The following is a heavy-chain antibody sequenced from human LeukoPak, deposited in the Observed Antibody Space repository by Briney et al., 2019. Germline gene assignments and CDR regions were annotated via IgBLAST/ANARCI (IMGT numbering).Heavy chain of an antibody. V-gene: IGHV1-69*04. CDR2: IIPILGIA. D-gene: IGHD5-18*01. Sequence: SVKVSCKASGGTXSSYAISWVRQAPGQGLEWMGRIIPILGIANYAQKFQGRVTITADKSTSTAYMELSSLRSEDTAVYYCARDSTTRGYSYGWGQGTLVTVSS. CDR3: ARDSTTRGYSYG. CDR1: GGTXSSYA. J-gene: IGHJ4*02.